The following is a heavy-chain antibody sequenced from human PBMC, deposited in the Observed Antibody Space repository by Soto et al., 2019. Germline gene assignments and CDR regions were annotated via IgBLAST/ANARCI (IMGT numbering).Heavy chain of an antibody. CDR1: GFTFDDYA. J-gene: IGHJ4*02. CDR2: ISWNSAAI. V-gene: IGHV3-9*01. D-gene: IGHD6-13*01. CDR3: AKDRGSSSWDPIFDF. Sequence: MQLVESGGGLIEPGRSLRLSCAASGFTFDDYAIHWVRQAPGKGLEWVSGISWNSAAIGYAVSVKGRFTIVRDNAMNSLYLQMNHLRPEDTAFYYCAKDRGSSSWDPIFDFWGQGVLVTVSS.